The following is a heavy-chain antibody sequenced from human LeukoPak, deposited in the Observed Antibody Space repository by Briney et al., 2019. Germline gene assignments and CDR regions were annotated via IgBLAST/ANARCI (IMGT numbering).Heavy chain of an antibody. V-gene: IGHV4-59*01. D-gene: IGHD3-10*01. J-gene: IGHJ4*02. CDR2: IYYSGST. CDR1: GGSISSYY. CDR3: ARVNRGTIDY. Sequence: SETLSLTCTVSGGSISSYYWSWIRQPPGKGLEWIGYIYYSGSTNYNPSLKSRVTISVDTSKNQFSLKLSSVTAADTAVYYCARVNRGTIDYCGQGTLVTVSS.